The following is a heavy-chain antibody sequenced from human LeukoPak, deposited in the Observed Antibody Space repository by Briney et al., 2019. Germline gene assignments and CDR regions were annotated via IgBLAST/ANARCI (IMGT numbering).Heavy chain of an antibody. CDR2: ITSSSSYI. CDR3: ARTYVSSTIAMGY. V-gene: IGHV3-21*01. J-gene: IGHJ4*02. Sequence: PGGSLRLSCAASGFSFGSYSMNWVRQAPGKGLEWVSSITSSSSYIYYADSVKGRFTISRDNAKNSLYLQMNSLRAEDTAVYYCARTYVSSTIAMGYWGQGTLVSVSS. CDR1: GFSFGSYS. D-gene: IGHD4/OR15-4a*01.